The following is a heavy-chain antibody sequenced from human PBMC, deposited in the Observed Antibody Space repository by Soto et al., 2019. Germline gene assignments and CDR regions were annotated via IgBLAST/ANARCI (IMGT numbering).Heavy chain of an antibody. Sequence: QVQLVQSGAEVKKPGASVKVSCKASGYTFTSYYMHWVRQAPGQGLEWMGIINPSGGSTSSAQKFQGRVTMAKDTSTSTVYMELSSLRSEDTAVYYCARDARGSGYCSGGSCYQDDYWVQGTLVTVSS. CDR2: INPSGGST. D-gene: IGHD2-15*01. J-gene: IGHJ4*02. CDR1: GYTFTSYY. V-gene: IGHV1-46*01. CDR3: ARDARGSGYCSGGSCYQDDY.